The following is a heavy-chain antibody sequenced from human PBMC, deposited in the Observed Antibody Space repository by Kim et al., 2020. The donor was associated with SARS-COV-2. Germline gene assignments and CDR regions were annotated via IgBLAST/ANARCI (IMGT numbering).Heavy chain of an antibody. CDR3: ARLWQQLVNNWFDP. D-gene: IGHD6-13*01. Sequence: SETLSLTCTVSGGSISSSSYYWGWIRQPPGKGLEWIGSIYYSGSTYYNPSLKSRVTISVDTSKNQFSLKLSSVTAADTAVYYCARLWQQLVNNWFDPWGQGTLVTVSS. CDR1: GGSISSSSYY. V-gene: IGHV4-39*01. CDR2: IYYSGST. J-gene: IGHJ5*02.